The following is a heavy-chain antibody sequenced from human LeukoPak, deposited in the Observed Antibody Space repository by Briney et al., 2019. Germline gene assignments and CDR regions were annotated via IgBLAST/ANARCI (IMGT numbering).Heavy chain of an antibody. Sequence: GGSLRLSCAASGFTFSSYSMNWVRQAPGKGLEWVSSISSSSSYIYHADSVKGRFTISRDNAKNSLYLQMNSLRAEDTAVYYCARDNGWSADFWGQGTLVTVSS. CDR1: GFTFSSYS. CDR2: ISSSSSYI. D-gene: IGHD2-15*01. V-gene: IGHV3-21*01. CDR3: ARDNGWSADF. J-gene: IGHJ4*02.